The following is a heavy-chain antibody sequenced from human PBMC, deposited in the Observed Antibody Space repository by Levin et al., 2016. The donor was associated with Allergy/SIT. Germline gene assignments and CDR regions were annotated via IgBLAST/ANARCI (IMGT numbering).Heavy chain of an antibody. CDR2: IIPIFGTA. D-gene: IGHD6-6*01. CDR1: GGTFSSYA. J-gene: IGHJ4*02. Sequence: SVKVSCKASGGTFSSYAISWVRQAPGQGLEWMGGIIPIFGTANYAQKFQGRVTITADESTSTAYMELSSLRSEDTAVYYCARAQTSYSSSSLFDYWGQGTLVTVSS. V-gene: IGHV1-69*13. CDR3: ARAQTSYSSSSLFDY.